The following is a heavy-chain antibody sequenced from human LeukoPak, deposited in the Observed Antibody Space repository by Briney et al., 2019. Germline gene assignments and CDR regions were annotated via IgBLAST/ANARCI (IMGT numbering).Heavy chain of an antibody. J-gene: IGHJ4*02. CDR2: IYYSGST. Sequence: SETLSLTCTVSGGSISSSSYYWGWIRQPPGKGLEWIGSIYYSGSTNYNPSPKSRVTISVDTSKNQFSLKLSSVTAADTAVYYCARDSIANYDSSGSYFDYWGQGTLVTVTS. CDR1: GGSISSSSYY. CDR3: ARDSIANYDSSGSYFDY. V-gene: IGHV4-39*07. D-gene: IGHD3-22*01.